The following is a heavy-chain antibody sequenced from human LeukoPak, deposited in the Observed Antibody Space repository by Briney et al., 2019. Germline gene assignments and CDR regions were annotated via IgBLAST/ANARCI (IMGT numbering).Heavy chain of an antibody. D-gene: IGHD6-13*01. V-gene: IGHV4-59*01. CDR1: GGSISSYY. Sequence: SETLSLTCTVSGGSISSYYWSWIRQPPGKGLEWIGYIYYSGSTNYNPSLKSRVTISVDTSKNQFSLKLSSVTAADTAVYYCARDLGIAAAGIGFDYWGQGTLVTVSS. CDR2: IYYSGST. J-gene: IGHJ4*02. CDR3: ARDLGIAAAGIGFDY.